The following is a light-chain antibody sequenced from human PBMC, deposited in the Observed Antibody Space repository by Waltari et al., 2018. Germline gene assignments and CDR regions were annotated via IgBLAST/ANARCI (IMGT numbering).Light chain of an antibody. CDR3: QQANTFPYT. J-gene: IGKJ2*01. CDR2: ATS. CDR1: QDIGSW. Sequence: DIQMTQSPSSVSASGGDSVNITCRASQDIGSWFAWFQQRPGKAPKLLIFATSSLQSGVPSRFSGSGSGTDFTLTITSLQPEDFATYYCQQANTFPYTFGQGTKVEIK. V-gene: IGKV1-12*01.